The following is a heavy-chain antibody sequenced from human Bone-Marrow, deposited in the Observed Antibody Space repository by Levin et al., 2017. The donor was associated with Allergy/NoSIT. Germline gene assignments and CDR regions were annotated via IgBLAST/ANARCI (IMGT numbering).Heavy chain of an antibody. CDR2: ISAYNGNT. CDR1: GYTFTSYG. J-gene: IGHJ5*02. V-gene: IGHV1-18*01. CDR3: AREVRKDDCSSTSCYSDHWFDP. Sequence: ASVKVSCKASGYTFTSYGISWVRQAPGQGLEWMGWISAYNGNTNYAQKLQGRVTMTTDTSTSTAYMELRSLRSDDTAVYYCAREVRKDDCSSTSCYSDHWFDPWGQGTLVTVSS. D-gene: IGHD2-2*01.